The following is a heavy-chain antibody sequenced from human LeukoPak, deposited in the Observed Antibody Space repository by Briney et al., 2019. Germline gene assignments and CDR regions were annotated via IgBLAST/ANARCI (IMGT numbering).Heavy chain of an antibody. CDR2: ISYDGSNK. J-gene: IGHJ3*02. Sequence: GGSLRLSCAASGFTFSSYAMHWVRQAPGKGLGWVAVISYDGSNKYYADSVKGRFTISRDNSKNTLYLQMNSLRAEDTAVYYCARASQDDYGDYGAFDIWGQGTMVTVSS. CDR3: ARASQDDYGDYGAFDI. CDR1: GFTFSSYA. D-gene: IGHD4-17*01. V-gene: IGHV3-30*04.